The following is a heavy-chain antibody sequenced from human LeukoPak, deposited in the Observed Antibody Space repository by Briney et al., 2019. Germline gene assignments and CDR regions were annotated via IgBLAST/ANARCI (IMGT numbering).Heavy chain of an antibody. J-gene: IGHJ4*02. V-gene: IGHV1-69*05. Sequence: SVKVSCKASGGTLSSYAISWARQAPGQGLEWMGRIIPILGTANYAQKFQGRVTITTDESTSTAYMELSSLRSEDTAVYYCAREWYDSSGYYREYYFDYWGQGTLVTVSS. CDR2: IIPILGTA. CDR1: GGTLSSYA. CDR3: AREWYDSSGYYREYYFDY. D-gene: IGHD3-22*01.